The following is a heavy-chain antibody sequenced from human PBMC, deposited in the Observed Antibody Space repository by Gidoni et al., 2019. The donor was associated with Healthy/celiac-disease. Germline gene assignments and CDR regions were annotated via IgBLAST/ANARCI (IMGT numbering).Heavy chain of an antibody. Sequence: EVQLVESGGGLVQPGRSLILPCTASGFTFGDYAMSWFRQAPGKGLEWVGFIRSKAYGGTTEYAASVKGRFTISRDDSKSIAYLQMNSLKTEDTAVYYCTRGIGEYCSSTSCRFDPWGQGTLVTVSS. V-gene: IGHV3-49*03. CDR3: TRGIGEYCSSTSCRFDP. CDR2: IRSKAYGGTT. D-gene: IGHD2-2*01. J-gene: IGHJ5*02. CDR1: GFTFGDYA.